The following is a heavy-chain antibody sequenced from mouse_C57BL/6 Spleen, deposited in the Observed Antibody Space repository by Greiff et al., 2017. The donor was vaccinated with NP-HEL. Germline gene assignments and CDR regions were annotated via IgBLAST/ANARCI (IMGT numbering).Heavy chain of an antibody. D-gene: IGHD2-3*01. J-gene: IGHJ2*01. CDR3: ARKGAYDGYCFDY. CDR1: GFTFSDYG. V-gene: IGHV5-17*01. CDR2: ISSGSSNI. Sequence: EVQLVESGGGLVKPGGSLKLSCAASGFTFSDYGMHWVRQAPEKGLEWVAYISSGSSNIYYADTVKGRFTISRDNAKNTLFLQMTSLRSEETAMYYCARKGAYDGYCFDYWGQGTTLTVSS.